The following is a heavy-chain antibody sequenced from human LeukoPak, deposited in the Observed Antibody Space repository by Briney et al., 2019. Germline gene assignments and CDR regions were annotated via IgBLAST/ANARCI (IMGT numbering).Heavy chain of an antibody. CDR3: ATDLIVGAIYFDY. D-gene: IGHD1-26*01. CDR1: GFTFSSYS. J-gene: IGHJ4*02. CDR2: IYYSGST. Sequence: GSLRLSCAASGFTFSSYSMNWVRQAPGKGLEWIGSIYYSGSTYYNPSLKSRVTISVDTSKNQFSLKLSSVTAADTAVYYCATDLIVGAIYFDYWGQGTLVTVSS. V-gene: IGHV4-39*07.